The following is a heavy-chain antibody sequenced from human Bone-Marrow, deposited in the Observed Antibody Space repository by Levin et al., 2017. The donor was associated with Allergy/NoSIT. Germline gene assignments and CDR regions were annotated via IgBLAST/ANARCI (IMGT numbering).Heavy chain of an antibody. CDR3: ARDRSYRDSRYYFDY. V-gene: IGHV3-11*01. J-gene: IGHJ4*02. CDR2: ISDGGHTI. D-gene: IGHD4-17*01. CDR1: GFTFNDYY. Sequence: PGGSLRLSCAASGFTFNDYYISWIRQAPGKGLEWISYISDGGHTIYFAPSVKGRFTISRDNAKKSVYLQMNSLRADDTAVYYCARDRSYRDSRYYFDYWGQGTPVTVSS.